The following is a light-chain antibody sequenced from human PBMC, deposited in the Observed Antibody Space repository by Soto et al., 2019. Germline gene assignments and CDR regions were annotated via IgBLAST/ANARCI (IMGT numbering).Light chain of an antibody. CDR3: QSYDSSLSGVV. CDR1: SSNIGAGYD. V-gene: IGLV1-40*01. J-gene: IGLJ2*01. Sequence: QSVLTQPPSVSGAPGQRVTISCTGSSSNIGAGYDVHWYQQLPGTAPKLLIYGNSNRPSGVPDRFSGSKSGTSASLAITGLHAEDEADYYCQSYDSSLSGVVFVGGTKVTVL. CDR2: GNS.